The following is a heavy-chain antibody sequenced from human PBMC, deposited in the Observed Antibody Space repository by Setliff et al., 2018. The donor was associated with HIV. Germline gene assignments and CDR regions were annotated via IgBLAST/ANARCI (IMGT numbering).Heavy chain of an antibody. CDR3: ARASYYYDSSGYLDY. CDR2: INRAGSST. V-gene: IGHV3-74*01. D-gene: IGHD3-22*01. Sequence: GSLRLSCAASGFTFRSYWMHWVRKAPGKGLVWVSRINRAGSSTSYADSVKGRFTISRDNAKNPLYLQMNSLRSEDTAVYYCARASYYYDSSGYLDYWGQGTRVTVAS. CDR1: GFTFRSYW. J-gene: IGHJ4*02.